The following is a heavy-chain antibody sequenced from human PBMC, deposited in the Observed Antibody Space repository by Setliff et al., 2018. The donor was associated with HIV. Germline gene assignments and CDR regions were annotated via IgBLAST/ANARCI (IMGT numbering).Heavy chain of an antibody. D-gene: IGHD6-19*01. CDR2: IYYSGST. CDR3: ARGGACSSGWYWYFDL. Sequence: SETLSLTCTVSGGSISSSSYYWGWIRQPPGKGLEWIGSIYYSGSTYYNPSLKSRVTISVDTSKNQFSLKLSSVTAADTAVYYCARGGACSSGWYWYFDLWGRGTLVTVSS. J-gene: IGHJ2*01. CDR1: GGSISSSSYY. V-gene: IGHV4-39*07.